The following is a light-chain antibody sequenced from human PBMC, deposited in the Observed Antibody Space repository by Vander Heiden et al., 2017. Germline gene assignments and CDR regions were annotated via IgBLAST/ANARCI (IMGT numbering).Light chain of an antibody. V-gene: IGLV2-14*01. CDR3: ISYTSSSTRV. CDR2: DVS. J-gene: IGLJ3*02. Sequence: QPALTQPSSVSGSPGQSFTISCTGTSSDAGGYDYVSWYQQHPDKAPKLMIYDVSNRPSGVSNRFSGSKSGNTASLIISGLQAEDEADYYCISYTSSSTRVFGGGTKLTVL. CDR1: SSDAGGYDY.